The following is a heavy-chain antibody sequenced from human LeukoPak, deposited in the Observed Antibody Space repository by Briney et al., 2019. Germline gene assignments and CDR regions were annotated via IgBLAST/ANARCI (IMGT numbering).Heavy chain of an antibody. CDR2: IYYSGST. Sequence: PSETLSLTCTVSGYSISSSSYYWGWIRQPPGKGLEWIGSIYYSGSTYYNPSLKSRVTISVDTSKNQFSLKLSSVTAADTAVYYCARDATNMVASIKARDYWGQGTLVTVSS. CDR3: ARDATNMVASIKARDY. CDR1: GYSISSSSYY. D-gene: IGHD5-12*01. J-gene: IGHJ4*02. V-gene: IGHV4-39*07.